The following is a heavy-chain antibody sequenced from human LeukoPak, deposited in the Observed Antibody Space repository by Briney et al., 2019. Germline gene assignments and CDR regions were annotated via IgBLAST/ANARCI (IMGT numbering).Heavy chain of an antibody. CDR3: ARDPGALIVAGDFDY. J-gene: IGHJ4*02. CDR1: GFTVSSNY. D-gene: IGHD2-15*01. V-gene: IGHV3-66*02. Sequence: GGSLRLSCAASGFTVSSNYMSWVRQAPGKGLEWVSVIYSGGSTYYADSVKGRFTISRDNSKNTLYLQMNSLRAEDTAVYYCARDPGALIVAGDFDYWGQGTLVTVSS. CDR2: IYSGGST.